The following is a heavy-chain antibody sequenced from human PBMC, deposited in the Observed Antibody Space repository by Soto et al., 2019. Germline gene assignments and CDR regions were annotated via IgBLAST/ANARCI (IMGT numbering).Heavy chain of an antibody. J-gene: IGHJ6*02. CDR3: ARGGTVLLWFGDPNYYYYGMDV. D-gene: IGHD3-10*01. V-gene: IGHV1-18*01. Sequence: ASVKVSCKASGYTFTSYGISWVRQAPGQGLEWMGWISAYNGNTNYAQKLQGRVTMTTDTSTSTAYMELRSLRSDDTAVYYCARGGTVLLWFGDPNYYYYGMDVWGQGTTVTVSS. CDR1: GYTFTSYG. CDR2: ISAYNGNT.